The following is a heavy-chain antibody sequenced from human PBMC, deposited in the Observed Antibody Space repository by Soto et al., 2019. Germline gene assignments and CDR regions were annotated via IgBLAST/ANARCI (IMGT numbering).Heavy chain of an antibody. CDR2: AHSSGST. Sequence: PSETLSLTCSVSGDSISSSGYYWSWIRQPPGKGLEWIGYAHSSGSTYYNPSLKSRVAMSVDTSKNQFSLKLNSVTAADTAVYYCAREGLRWLFDYWGQGSLVTVSS. J-gene: IGHJ4*02. CDR1: GDSISSSGYY. D-gene: IGHD4-17*01. V-gene: IGHV4-30-4*01. CDR3: AREGLRWLFDY.